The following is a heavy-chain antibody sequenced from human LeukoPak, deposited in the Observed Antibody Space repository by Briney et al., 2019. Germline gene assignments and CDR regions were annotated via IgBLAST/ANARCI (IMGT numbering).Heavy chain of an antibody. Sequence: GGSLRLSCSASGFTFSSYAMHWVRQAPGKGLEYVSAISSNGGSTYYADSVKGRFTISRDNSKNTLYLQMSSLRAEDTAVYYCVKSPFGLVVVPANRFDPWGQGTLVTVSS. J-gene: IGHJ5*02. CDR3: VKSPFGLVVVPANRFDP. V-gene: IGHV3-64D*06. D-gene: IGHD2-2*01. CDR1: GFTFSSYA. CDR2: ISSNGGST.